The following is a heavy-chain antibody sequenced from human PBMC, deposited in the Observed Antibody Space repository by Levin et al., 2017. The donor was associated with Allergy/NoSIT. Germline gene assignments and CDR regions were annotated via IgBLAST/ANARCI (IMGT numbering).Heavy chain of an antibody. J-gene: IGHJ5*02. Sequence: GGSLRLSCAASGFTFDDYAMHWVRQAPGKGLEWVSGISWNSGSIGYADSVKGRFTISRDNAKNSLYLQMNSLRAEDTALYYCAKDFHFSSGWYLNWFDPWGQGTLVTVSS. V-gene: IGHV3-9*01. CDR2: ISWNSGSI. CDR1: GFTFDDYA. CDR3: AKDFHFSSGWYLNWFDP. D-gene: IGHD6-19*01.